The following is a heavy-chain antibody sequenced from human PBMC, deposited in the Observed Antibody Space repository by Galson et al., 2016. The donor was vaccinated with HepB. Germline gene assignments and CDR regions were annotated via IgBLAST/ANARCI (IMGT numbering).Heavy chain of an antibody. CDR1: GFTFPEYG. D-gene: IGHD6-6*01. V-gene: IGHV3-30*18. CDR3: ANSVRSTAGSVGHCYYYAMAV. CDR2: ISFDGNKK. J-gene: IGHJ6*02. Sequence: SMRLSCAASGFTFPEYGMHWVRQTPRTRLQWVAGISFDGNKKHYADTATGRYTISRDNSKNTVDLQMNNTTPEDTAVYYCANSVRSTAGSVGHCYYYAMAVWGQGTTVIVSS.